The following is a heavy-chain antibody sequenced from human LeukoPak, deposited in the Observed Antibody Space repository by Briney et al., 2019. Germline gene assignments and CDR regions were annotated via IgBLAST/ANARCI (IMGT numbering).Heavy chain of an antibody. CDR3: ARDQGFHFQHMDV. J-gene: IGHJ6*03. D-gene: IGHD2-15*01. Sequence: PGVPLSLSCAASGFTFSYYSMNWVRQTPGKGLEWDPCSRCIHSHISYADSVKRRLPISRDDAKISLYLQMNSLGVEYTAVYYCARDQGFHFQHMDVWGKGTTVIVSS. CDR2: SRCIHSHI. V-gene: IGHV3-21*05. CDR1: GFTFSYYS.